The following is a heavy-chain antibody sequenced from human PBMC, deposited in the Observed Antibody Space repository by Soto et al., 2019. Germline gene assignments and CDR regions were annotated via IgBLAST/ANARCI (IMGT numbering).Heavy chain of an antibody. D-gene: IGHD4-17*01. CDR2: IKQDGSEK. J-gene: IGHJ5*02. CDR3: ARDRFTYDYGDKNDEWFDP. Sequence: GGSLRLSCAASGFTFSSYWMSWVRQAPGKGLEWVANIKQDGSEKYYVDSVKGRFTISRDNAKNSLYLQMNSLRAEDTAVYYCARDRFTYDYGDKNDEWFDPWGQGTLVTVSS. CDR1: GFTFSSYW. V-gene: IGHV3-7*01.